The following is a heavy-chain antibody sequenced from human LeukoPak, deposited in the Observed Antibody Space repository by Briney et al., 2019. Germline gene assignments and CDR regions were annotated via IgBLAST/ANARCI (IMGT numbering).Heavy chain of an antibody. Sequence: PGGSLRLSCAASGFTFSSYSMNWVRQAPGKGLEWVSSISSSSSYIYYADSVKGRFTISRDNAKNSLYLQMNSLRAEDTAVYYCARAVGGYNYYFDYWGQGTLVTVSS. J-gene: IGHJ4*02. CDR1: GFTFSSYS. CDR2: ISSSSSYI. CDR3: ARAVGGYNYYFDY. D-gene: IGHD5-24*01. V-gene: IGHV3-21*01.